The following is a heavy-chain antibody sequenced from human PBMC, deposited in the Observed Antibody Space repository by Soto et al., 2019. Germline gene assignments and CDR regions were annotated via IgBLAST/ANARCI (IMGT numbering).Heavy chain of an antibody. V-gene: IGHV1-18*01. Sequence: QVQLVQSGAEVKKPGASVKVSCKASGYTFTSYGISWVRQAPGQGLEWMGWISAYNGNTNYAQKLQGRVTMTTDTATSTAYMELRSLRSDDTAVYYCARRSVQWIAAAGHPLDYWGQGTLVTVSS. J-gene: IGHJ4*02. CDR2: ISAYNGNT. CDR1: GYTFTSYG. D-gene: IGHD6-13*01. CDR3: ARRSVQWIAAAGHPLDY.